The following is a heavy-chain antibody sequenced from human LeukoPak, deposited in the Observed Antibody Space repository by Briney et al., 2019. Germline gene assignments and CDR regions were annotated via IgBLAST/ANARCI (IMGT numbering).Heavy chain of an antibody. D-gene: IGHD6-13*01. J-gene: IGHJ4*02. CDR2: IYYSGST. V-gene: IGHV4-31*03. Sequence: PSQTLSLTCTVSGGSISSGGYYWSWIRQHPGKGLEWIGYIYYSGSTYYNPSLKSRVTISVDTSKNQFSLKLSSVTAADTAVYYCARRGTSSSWAHFDYWGQGTLVTVSS. CDR3: ARRGTSSSWAHFDY. CDR1: GGSISSGGYY.